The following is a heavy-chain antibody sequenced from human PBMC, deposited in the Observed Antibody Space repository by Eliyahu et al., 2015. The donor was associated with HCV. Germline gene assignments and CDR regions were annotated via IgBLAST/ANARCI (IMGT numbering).Heavy chain of an antibody. J-gene: IGHJ6*02. CDR1: GFXXSSXA. Sequence: QVQLVESGGGVVQPGRSLRLSCAXSGFXXSSXAXXXVRQAPGKGLEWVAVISYDGNNYYYVDSVKGRFTIFRDNSKNTLYLQMNSLRAEDTAVYYCTRDPPSARIAVAAGWGDGMDVWGQGTTVTVSS. CDR3: TRDPPSARIAVAAGWGDGMDV. V-gene: IGHV3-30-3*01. CDR2: ISYDGNNY. D-gene: IGHD6-19*01.